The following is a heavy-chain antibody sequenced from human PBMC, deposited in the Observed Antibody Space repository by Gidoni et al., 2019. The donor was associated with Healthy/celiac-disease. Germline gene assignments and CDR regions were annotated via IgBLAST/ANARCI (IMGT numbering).Heavy chain of an antibody. J-gene: IGHJ4*02. D-gene: IGHD6-19*01. Sequence: QVQLVESGGGVVQPGRSLSPSCAASGFTFRSYAMHWVRQAPGKGLEWVAVISYDGSNKYYADSVKGRFTISRDNSKNTLYLQMNSLRAEDTAVYYCARVIPPGSGWYKNPIDYWGQGTLVTVSS. CDR1: GFTFRSYA. CDR3: ARVIPPGSGWYKNPIDY. CDR2: ISYDGSNK. V-gene: IGHV3-30-3*01.